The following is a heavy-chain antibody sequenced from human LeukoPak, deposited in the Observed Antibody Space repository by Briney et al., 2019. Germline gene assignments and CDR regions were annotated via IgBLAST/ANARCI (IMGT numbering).Heavy chain of an antibody. CDR1: GFTFSTYT. J-gene: IGHJ4*02. CDR2: ISGSGGST. CDR3: AKGEGYSYGFDY. V-gene: IGHV3-23*01. Sequence: PGGSLRLSCAASGFTFSTYTMYWVRHPPGKGLEWVSAISGSGGSTYYADSVKGRFAISRDNSKNTLYLQMNSLRAEDTAVYCCAKGEGYSYGFDYWGQGTLVTVSS. D-gene: IGHD5-18*01.